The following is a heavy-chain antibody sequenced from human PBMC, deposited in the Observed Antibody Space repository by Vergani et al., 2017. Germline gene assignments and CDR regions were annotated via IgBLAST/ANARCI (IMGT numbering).Heavy chain of an antibody. CDR1: GYTFTSYY. D-gene: IGHD2-15*01. CDR2: INPSGGST. CDR3: ARGNLGYCSGGSCYSDVGWFDP. J-gene: IGHJ5*02. Sequence: QVQLVQSGAEVKKPGASVKVSCKASGYTFTSYYMHWVRQAPGQGLEWMGIINPSGGSTSYAQKFQGRVTMTRDTSTSTVYMELSSLRSEDTAVYYCARGNLGYCSGGSCYSDVGWFDPWGQGTLVTVSS. V-gene: IGHV1-46*01.